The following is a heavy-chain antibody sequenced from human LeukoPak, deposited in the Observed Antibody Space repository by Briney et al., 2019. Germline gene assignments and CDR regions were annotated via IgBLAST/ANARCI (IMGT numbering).Heavy chain of an antibody. CDR2: IYSGGST. D-gene: IGHD1-1*01. Sequence: GGSLRLSCAVSGFTVSSNYMSWVRQAPGKGLEWVSIIYSGGSTYYADSVKGRFTISRDNSKNTLYLQMNSLRAEDTAVYYCARWANSADYWGQGTLVTVSS. V-gene: IGHV3-66*01. CDR1: GFTVSSNY. CDR3: ARWANSADY. J-gene: IGHJ4*02.